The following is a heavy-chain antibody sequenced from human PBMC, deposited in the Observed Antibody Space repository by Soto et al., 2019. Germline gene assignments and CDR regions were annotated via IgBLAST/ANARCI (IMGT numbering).Heavy chain of an antibody. CDR3: ASSPPLDIVVVPAAIIYFDY. CDR2: IYYSGST. Sequence: SETLSLTCTVSGGSISSSSYYWGWIRQPPGKGLEWIGSIYYSGSTYYNPSLKSRVTISVDTSKNQFSLKLSSVTAADTAVYYCASSPPLDIVVVPAAIIYFDYWGQGTLVTVSS. D-gene: IGHD2-2*01. J-gene: IGHJ4*02. CDR1: GGSISSSSYY. V-gene: IGHV4-39*01.